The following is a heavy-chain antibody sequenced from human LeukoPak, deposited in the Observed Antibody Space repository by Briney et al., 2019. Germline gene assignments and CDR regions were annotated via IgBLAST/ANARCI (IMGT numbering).Heavy chain of an antibody. Sequence: SETLSLTCTVSGGSISSYYWSWIRQPAGKGLEWIGRIYTSGSTNYNPSLKSRVTMSVDTSKNQFSLKLSSVTAADTAVYYCARESPSYYYYYYMDVWGKGTTVTISS. CDR1: GGSISSYY. CDR3: ARESPSYYYYYYMDV. J-gene: IGHJ6*03. CDR2: IYTSGST. V-gene: IGHV4-4*07.